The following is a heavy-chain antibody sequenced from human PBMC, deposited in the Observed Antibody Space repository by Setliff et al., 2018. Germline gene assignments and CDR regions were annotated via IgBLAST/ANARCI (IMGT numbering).Heavy chain of an antibody. V-gene: IGHV4-61*05. CDR3: ARWDYESGNFYADY. J-gene: IGHJ4*02. CDR1: GVSIANTASY. CDR2: VYVGGNT. Sequence: SETLSLTCNVSGVSIANTASYWSWIRQPAGKTLEWIGQVYVGGNTYYNPSFESRVSISVDKSKNQFSLKLSSVTAADTAVYYCARWDYESGNFYADYWGQGTLVTVSS. D-gene: IGHD3-10*01.